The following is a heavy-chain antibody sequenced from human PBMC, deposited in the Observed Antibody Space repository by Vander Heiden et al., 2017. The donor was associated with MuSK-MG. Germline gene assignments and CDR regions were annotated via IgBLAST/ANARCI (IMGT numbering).Heavy chain of an antibody. V-gene: IGHV2-5*02. CDR3: AHRSIATAGGFGF. D-gene: IGHD6-6*01. CDR2: IFWDDDK. J-gene: IGHJ4*02. CDR1: GFSFDTRGVG. Sequence: QITLKESGPTLVKPTQTLTLTCTFSGFSFDTRGVGVGWIRQPPGKALEWLALIFWDDDKPYSPSLRSRLTSTKDTSKNLVVLTMTNMGPEDTATYYCAHRSIATAGGFGFWGQGIPVTVSS.